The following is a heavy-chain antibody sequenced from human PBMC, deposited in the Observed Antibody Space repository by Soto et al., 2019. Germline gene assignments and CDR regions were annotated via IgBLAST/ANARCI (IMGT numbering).Heavy chain of an antibody. V-gene: IGHV4-39*01. CDR1: GGSISISSYY. Sequence: SDTLSLTCTVSGGSISISSYYWGWIRQPPGKGLEWIGSIYYSGSTYYNPSLKSRVTISVDTSKNQFSLKLSSVTAADTAVYYCARHMTTQRYNRFAPWGQGTLVTVSS. CDR3: ARHMTTQRYNRFAP. D-gene: IGHD4-17*01. CDR2: IYYSGST. J-gene: IGHJ5*02.